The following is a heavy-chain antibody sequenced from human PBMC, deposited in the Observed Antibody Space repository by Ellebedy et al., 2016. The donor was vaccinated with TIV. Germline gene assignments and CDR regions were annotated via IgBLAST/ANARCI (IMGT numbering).Heavy chain of an antibody. CDR2: IDPNSGTT. J-gene: IGHJ3*02. Sequence: ASVKVSCKASGYTFTDDYMHWVRQAPGQRLEWMGWIDPNSGTTNYAHKFQGRVTMTRDTSISTAYMELRRLRSDDTAVYYCAREDFDILTAYSDAFNMWGQGTMVTVSS. V-gene: IGHV1-2*07. D-gene: IGHD3-9*01. CDR1: GYTFTDDY. CDR3: AREDFDILTAYSDAFNM.